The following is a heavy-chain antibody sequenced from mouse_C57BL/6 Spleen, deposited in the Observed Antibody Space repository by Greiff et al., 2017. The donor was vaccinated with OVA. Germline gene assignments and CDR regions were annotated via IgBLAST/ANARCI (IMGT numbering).Heavy chain of an antibody. J-gene: IGHJ3*01. Sequence: VQLKQSGPALVKPGASVKLSCKASGYSFTDYNMNWVKQSNGKSLEWIGVINPNYGTTSYNQKFKGKATLTVDQSSSTAYMQLNSLTSEDSAVYYCARFGYYYGSSYGAWFAYWGQGTLVTVSA. CDR1: GYSFTDYN. D-gene: IGHD1-1*01. CDR3: ARFGYYYGSSYGAWFAY. CDR2: INPNYGTT. V-gene: IGHV1-39*01.